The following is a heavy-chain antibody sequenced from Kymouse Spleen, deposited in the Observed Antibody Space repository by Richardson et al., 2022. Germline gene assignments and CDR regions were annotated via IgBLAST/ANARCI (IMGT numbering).Heavy chain of an antibody. Sequence: EVQLVESGGGLVQPGGSLRLSCAASGFTFSSYWMHWVRQAPGKGLVWVSRINSDGSSTSYADSVKGRFTISRDNAKNTLYLQMNSLRAEDTAVYYCARDRGSSGTLYYYYGMDVWGQGTTVTVSS. CDR2: INSDGSST. J-gene: IGHJ6*02. CDR1: GFTFSSYW. D-gene: IGHD6-19*01. V-gene: IGHV3-74*01. CDR3: ARDRGSSGTLYYYYGMDV.